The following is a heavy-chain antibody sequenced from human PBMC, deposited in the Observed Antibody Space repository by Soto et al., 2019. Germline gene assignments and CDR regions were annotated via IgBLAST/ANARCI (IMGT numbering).Heavy chain of an antibody. CDR2: ISGSGGST. J-gene: IGHJ3*02. CDR1: GFTFRSNA. D-gene: IGHD3-16*01. CDR3: AKDPGGLLAAFDM. V-gene: IGHV3-23*01. Sequence: EVQLLESGGGLIQPGGSLRLSCAASGFTFRSNAMSWVRQAPGKGLEWVSSISGSGGSTFFADSVKGRVTISRDNSKNTLYLQMNSLRAEDTAVYYCAKDPGGLLAAFDMWGQGTKVTVSS.